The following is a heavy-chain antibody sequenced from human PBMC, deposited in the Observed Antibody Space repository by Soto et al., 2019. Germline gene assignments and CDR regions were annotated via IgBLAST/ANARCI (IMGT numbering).Heavy chain of an antibody. CDR2: ISYDGSNK. D-gene: IGHD1-26*01. J-gene: IGHJ6*02. CDR1: GFTFSSYA. Sequence: QVQLVESGGGVVQPGRSLRLSCAASGFTFSSYAMHWVRQAPGKGLEWVAVISYDGSNKYYADSVKGRFTISRDNTKNTLYLQRDSLRAEDTAVYYCARGGFRSAGATGCYYYYGMAVWGQGTTVTVSS. V-gene: IGHV3-30-3*01. CDR3: ARGGFRSAGATGCYYYYGMAV.